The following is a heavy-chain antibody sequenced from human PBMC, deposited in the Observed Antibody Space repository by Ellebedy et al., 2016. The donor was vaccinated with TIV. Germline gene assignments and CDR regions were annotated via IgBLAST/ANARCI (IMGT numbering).Heavy chain of an antibody. J-gene: IGHJ4*02. Sequence: SETLSLXXTVSGGSISSYYWSWIRQPPGKGLEWIGSISYYGNTNYNPSLKSRVTISVDTSKNQFSLNLSSVTAADTAVYYCANRRNIGRPKAFDYWGQGTLVTVSS. CDR1: GGSISSYY. D-gene: IGHD2/OR15-2a*01. V-gene: IGHV4-59*01. CDR3: ANRRNIGRPKAFDY. CDR2: ISYYGNT.